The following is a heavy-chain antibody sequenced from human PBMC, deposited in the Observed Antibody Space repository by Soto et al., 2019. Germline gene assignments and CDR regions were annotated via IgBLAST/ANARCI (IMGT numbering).Heavy chain of an antibody. CDR1: GFTFSNYA. V-gene: IGHV3-23*01. Sequence: EVQLLESGGGLVQPGGSLRLSCAGSGFTFSNYAMTWVHQAPGKGLECVSTINTSGGNTHYADSVKGRFSVSRDNSTNTLSLQMNSLRAEDTAVYYCTKDWEHESWGQGTLVTVSS. D-gene: IGHD1-26*01. CDR2: INTSGGNT. CDR3: TKDWEHES. J-gene: IGHJ5*02.